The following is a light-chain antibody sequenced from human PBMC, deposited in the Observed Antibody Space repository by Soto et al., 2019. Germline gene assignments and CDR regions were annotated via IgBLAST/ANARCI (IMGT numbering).Light chain of an antibody. CDR3: QQRSNWPT. J-gene: IGKJ5*01. CDR2: DAS. CDR1: QSISFY. Sequence: EIVLTQSPATLSLSPGERATLSCRASQSISFYLTWYQHQPGQAPRLLIYDASNRATGIPARFSGSGYGTDFTLTISSLEPEDFAVYYCQQRSNWPTFGQGTRLEIK. V-gene: IGKV3-11*01.